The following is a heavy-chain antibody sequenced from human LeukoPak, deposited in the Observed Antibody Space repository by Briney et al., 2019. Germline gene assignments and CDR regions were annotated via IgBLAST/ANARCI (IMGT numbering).Heavy chain of an antibody. D-gene: IGHD4-11*01. CDR3: ARVTTIYYFDY. CDR2: IQNDGKDK. Sequence: PGGSLRLSCATSGFTFSTQGMHWVRQAPGKGLEWVTFIQNDGKDKRYADSVQGRFTVSRDNAKNSLYLQMNSLRAEDTAVYYCARVTTIYYFDYWGQGTLVTVSS. V-gene: IGHV3-30*02. J-gene: IGHJ4*02. CDR1: GFTFSTQG.